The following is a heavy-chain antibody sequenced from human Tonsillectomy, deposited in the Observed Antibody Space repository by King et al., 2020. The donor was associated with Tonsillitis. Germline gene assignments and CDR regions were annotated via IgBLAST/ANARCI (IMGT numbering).Heavy chain of an antibody. V-gene: IGHV3-49*04. CDR1: GFTFGDYA. J-gene: IGHJ6*03. D-gene: IGHD3-10*01. CDR3: CGDSGWFGEWDYYDYTDV. CDR2: IRSKAYGGTT. Sequence: VQLVESGGGLVQPGRSLRLSCTASGFTFGDYAMSWVRQAPGKGLEWVGFIRSKAYGGTTEYAASVKGRFTISRDDSKSIAYLQMNSLKTEDTAVYYCCGDSGWFGEWDYYDYTDVWGKGTTVTVSS.